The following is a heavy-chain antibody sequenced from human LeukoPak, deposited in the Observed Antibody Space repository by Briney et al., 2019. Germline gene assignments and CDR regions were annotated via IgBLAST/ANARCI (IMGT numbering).Heavy chain of an antibody. V-gene: IGHV1-69*13. CDR2: IIPIFGTA. Sequence: ASVKVSCKASGGTFSSYAISWVRQAPGQGLEWMGGIIPIFGTANYAQKFQGRVTITADESTSTAYMELSSLRSEDTAVYYCARRIMGGYCSSTSCYKNGWFDPWGQGTLVTASS. J-gene: IGHJ5*02. D-gene: IGHD2-2*03. CDR1: GGTFSSYA. CDR3: ARRIMGGYCSSTSCYKNGWFDP.